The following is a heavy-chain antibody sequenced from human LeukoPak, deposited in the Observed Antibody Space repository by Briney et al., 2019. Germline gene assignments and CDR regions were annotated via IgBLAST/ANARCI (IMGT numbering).Heavy chain of an antibody. V-gene: IGHV3-74*03. J-gene: IGHJ4*02. CDR2: IDERGSNA. D-gene: IGHD2-21*01. CDR1: GFTFSNHW. Sequence: GGSLRLSCAASGFTFSNHWMHWVRQAPGKGLVWVSRIDERGSNAMYADSVKGRFSISRDNAKNAVNLQMNSLRAEDTGVYYCIRDEALWRLDYWGQGTLVTVSS. CDR3: IRDEALWRLDY.